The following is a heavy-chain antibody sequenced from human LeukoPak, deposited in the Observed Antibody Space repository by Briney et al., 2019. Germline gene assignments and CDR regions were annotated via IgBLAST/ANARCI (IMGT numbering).Heavy chain of an antibody. V-gene: IGHV6-1*01. CDR2: TYYRSKNRAKWYN. CDR1: GDSVSSNSAA. J-gene: IGHJ6*02. CDR3: ARVAYYGSGSYGMDV. D-gene: IGHD3-10*01. Sequence: RSQTLSLTCAISGDSVSSNSAAWNWIRQSPSRGLEWLGRTYYRSKNRAKWYNDYAVSVKSRITINSDTSKNQFSLQLNSVAPEDTAVYYCARVAYYGSGSYGMDVWGQGTTVTVSS.